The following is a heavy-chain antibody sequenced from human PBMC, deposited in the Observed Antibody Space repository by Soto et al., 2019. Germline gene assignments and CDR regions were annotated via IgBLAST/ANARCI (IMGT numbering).Heavy chain of an antibody. CDR2: INRDGSET. Sequence: GESLKISCAASGFTFSSYWMHWVRQAPGKGLVWVSHINRDGSETRYADSVKGRFTISRDNAKNTVYLQMNSLRAEDTAVYYCARDEEADPWCLLDYWGLGTLVTVSS. J-gene: IGHJ4*02. D-gene: IGHD2-8*02. CDR3: ARDEEADPWCLLDY. CDR1: GFTFSSYW. V-gene: IGHV3-74*01.